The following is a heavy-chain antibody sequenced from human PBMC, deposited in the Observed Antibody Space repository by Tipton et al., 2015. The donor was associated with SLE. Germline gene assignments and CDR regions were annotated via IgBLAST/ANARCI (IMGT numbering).Heavy chain of an antibody. Sequence: TLSLTCTVSGGSVGTYYWSWLRRPAGKGLEWIGRIYYSGSTNYSPPLKSRVTISVDTSKNQFSLNLSSVTAADTAVYYCAREINEGVPDAFDIWGQGTMVTVSS. V-gene: IGHV4-59*02. CDR2: IYYSGST. J-gene: IGHJ3*02. CDR3: AREINEGVPDAFDI. D-gene: IGHD1-1*01. CDR1: GGSVGTYY.